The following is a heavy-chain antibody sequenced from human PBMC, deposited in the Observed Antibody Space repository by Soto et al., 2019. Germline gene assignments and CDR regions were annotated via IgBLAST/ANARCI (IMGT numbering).Heavy chain of an antibody. CDR2: ISTDGSRT. CDR1: GFTFSAYW. J-gene: IGHJ4*02. CDR3: AVMTTTTTEDD. V-gene: IGHV3-74*01. Sequence: EVHLVESGGGLVQPGGSLRLSCAASGFTFSAYWIHWVRQRPGKGLVWVSRISTDGSRTYYADSVKGRFTISRDNAKNTLSRQMSSLRGEDTAVYYCAVMTTTTTEDDWGRGTLVTVPS. D-gene: IGHD4-17*01.